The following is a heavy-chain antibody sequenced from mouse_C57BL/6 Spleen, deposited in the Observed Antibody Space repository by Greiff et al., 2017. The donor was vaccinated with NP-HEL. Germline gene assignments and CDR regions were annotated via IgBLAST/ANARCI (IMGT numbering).Heavy chain of an antibody. CDR2: IYPGSGST. CDR3: ARWLLPSYAMDY. CDR1: GYTFTSYW. D-gene: IGHD2-3*01. Sequence: QVQLQQPGAELVKPGASVKMSCKASGYTFTSYWITWVKQRPGQGLEWIGDIYPGSGSTNYNEKFKSKATLTVDTSASTAYMQLSSLTSEDSAVYYCARWLLPSYAMDYWGQGTSVTVSS. V-gene: IGHV1-55*01. J-gene: IGHJ4*01.